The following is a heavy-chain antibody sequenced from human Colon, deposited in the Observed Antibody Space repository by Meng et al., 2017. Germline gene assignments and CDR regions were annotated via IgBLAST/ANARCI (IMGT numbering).Heavy chain of an antibody. J-gene: IGHJ4*02. CDR3: ARGRGSYSSIDF. V-gene: IGHV4-61*03. D-gene: IGHD1-26*01. CDR2: VYYTGSA. CDR1: GGSVSSPSYY. Sequence: LQLLGSGPSLETPSDTLSLPCTRSGGSVSSPSYYWSWIRQTPGKGLEWIGYVYYTGSANYNPSLKSRVTISVDTSKNHFSLNLTSVTAADTAVYYCARGRGSYSSIDFWGQGTLVTVSS.